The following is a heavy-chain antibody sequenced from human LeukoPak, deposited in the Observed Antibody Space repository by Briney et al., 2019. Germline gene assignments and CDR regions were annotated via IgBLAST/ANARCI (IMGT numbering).Heavy chain of an antibody. D-gene: IGHD2-15*01. V-gene: IGHV3-30*18. J-gene: IGHJ4*02. CDR3: AKNLGLVVVAAAGVDY. CDR1: GFTFSSYG. Sequence: GGSLRLSCAASGFTFSSYGMHWVRQAPGKGLEWVAVISYDGSNKYYADSVKGRFTISRDNSKNTLYLQMNSLRAEDTAVYYCAKNLGLVVVAAAGVDYWGQGTLVTVSS. CDR2: ISYDGSNK.